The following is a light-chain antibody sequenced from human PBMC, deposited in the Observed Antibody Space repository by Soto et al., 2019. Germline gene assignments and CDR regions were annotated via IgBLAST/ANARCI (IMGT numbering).Light chain of an antibody. CDR3: QQVNDYPIT. J-gene: IGKJ5*01. Sequence: DIQWTQSPSFLSAPDGDRVTITCRASQDINTYLAWYQQKPGKAPKVLIYPASTLQSGVPSRFSGSGSGTEFTLTISSLQAEDFATYYCQQVNDYPITCGQGTHWRI. V-gene: IGKV1-9*01. CDR2: PAS. CDR1: QDINTY.